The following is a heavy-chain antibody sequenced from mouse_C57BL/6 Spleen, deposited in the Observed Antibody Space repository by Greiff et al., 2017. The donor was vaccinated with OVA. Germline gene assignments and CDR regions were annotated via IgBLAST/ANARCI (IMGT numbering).Heavy chain of an antibody. J-gene: IGHJ2*01. Sequence: VKLVESGPGLVQPSQCLSITCTVSGFSLTSYGVHWVRQSPGKGLEWLGVIWRGGSTYDNAAYISRMSTSKDNSKSQVFFKRNSLQADDTAIYYCARDEWDGDYFDYWGQGTTLTVSS. CDR1: GFSLTSYG. CDR2: IWRGGST. V-gene: IGHV2-2*01. D-gene: IGHD4-1*01. CDR3: ARDEWDGDYFDY.